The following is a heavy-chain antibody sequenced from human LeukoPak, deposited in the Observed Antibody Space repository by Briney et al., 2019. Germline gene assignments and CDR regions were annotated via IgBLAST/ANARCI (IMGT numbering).Heavy chain of an antibody. CDR2: ISDDSGST. J-gene: IGHJ4*02. CDR1: ELMFSSYA. CDR3: AKDQYSSGWYFDY. Sequence: GGSLRLSCAASELMFSSYAMSWVRQAPGKGLEWVSGISDDSGSTYYADSVSGRFTISRDNSKNTLYLQMNSLRVEDTAIYYCAKDQYSSGWYFDYWGQGTLVTVSS. V-gene: IGHV3-23*01. D-gene: IGHD6-19*01.